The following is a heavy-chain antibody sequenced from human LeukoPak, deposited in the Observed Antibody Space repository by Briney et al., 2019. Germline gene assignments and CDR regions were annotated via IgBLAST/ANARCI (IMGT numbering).Heavy chain of an antibody. CDR2: LRGDGET. Sequence: GGSLRLSCAASGFSFTNYAMSWVRQAPARGPEWVSSLRGDGETFYADSVKGRFTLSRDNSKNTLYLRMNSLRAEDTAVYYCGRDRYYYDTSGLLENWGQGTLVTVSS. J-gene: IGHJ4*02. V-gene: IGHV3-23*01. CDR3: GRDRYYYDTSGLLEN. CDR1: GFSFTNYA. D-gene: IGHD3-22*01.